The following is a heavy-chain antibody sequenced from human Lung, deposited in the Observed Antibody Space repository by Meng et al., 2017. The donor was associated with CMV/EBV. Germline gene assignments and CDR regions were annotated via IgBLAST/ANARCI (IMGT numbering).Heavy chain of an antibody. V-gene: IGHV1-2*02. CDR1: GYTFTGYY. D-gene: IGHD6-6*01. Sequence: SVXVSXXASGYTFTGYYMHRVRQDPGQGLEWMGWINPNSGGTNYAQKFQGRVTMTRDTSISTAYMELSRLRSDDTAVYYCARGTGYSSSSGVYWGQRTLVTVSS. CDR2: INPNSGGT. J-gene: IGHJ4*02. CDR3: ARGTGYSSSSGVY.